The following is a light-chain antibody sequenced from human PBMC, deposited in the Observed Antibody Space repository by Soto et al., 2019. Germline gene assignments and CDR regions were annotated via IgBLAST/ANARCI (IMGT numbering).Light chain of an antibody. CDR2: ATS. CDR3: QKYNWPPFT. J-gene: IGKJ3*01. Sequence: DIQMTQSPSSLAASVGDRVTISCRASQGISNYLAWYQQQPGKAPKLLIYATSTLQSGASSRFTGSGSGTDFTLTISSLQPEDVATYYCQKYNWPPFTFGPGTKVDI. V-gene: IGKV1-27*01. CDR1: QGISNY.